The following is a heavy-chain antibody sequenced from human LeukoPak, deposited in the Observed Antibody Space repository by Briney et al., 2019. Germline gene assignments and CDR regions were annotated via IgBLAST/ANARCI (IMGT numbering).Heavy chain of an antibody. V-gene: IGHV3-11*04. CDR3: ARDKNDAFDI. J-gene: IGHJ3*02. Sequence: GGSLRLSCAASGFTFSNAWMSWVRQAPGKGLEWVSYISSSGSTIYYADSVKGRFTISRDNAKNSLYLQMNSLRAEDTAVYYCARDKNDAFDIWGQGTMVTVSS. CDR2: ISSSGSTI. CDR1: GFTFSNAW.